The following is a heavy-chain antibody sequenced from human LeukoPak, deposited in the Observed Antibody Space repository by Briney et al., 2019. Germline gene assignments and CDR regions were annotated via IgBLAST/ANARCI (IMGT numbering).Heavy chain of an antibody. CDR2: MNPNSGNT. V-gene: IGHV1-8*01. CDR1: GYTFTSYD. D-gene: IGHD3-22*01. J-gene: IGHJ4*02. Sequence: ASVKASCKASGYTFTSYDINWVRQATGQGLEWMGWMNPNSGNTGYAQKFQGRVTMTTDTSTSTAYMELMSLRPGDTAMYYCARRGVYYYDSSGRANYYFDFWGQGTLVTVSS. CDR3: ARRGVYYYDSSGRANYYFDF.